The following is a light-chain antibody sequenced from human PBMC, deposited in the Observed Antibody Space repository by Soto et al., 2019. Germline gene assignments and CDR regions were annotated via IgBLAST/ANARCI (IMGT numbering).Light chain of an antibody. V-gene: IGLV2-14*02. CDR1: SSDVGSYNL. CDR2: EVS. CDR3: SSYTSSSTRV. J-gene: IGLJ1*01. Sequence: QSARTQPAAVSGSPGQSITISCTGTSSDVGSYNLVSWYQQHPGKAPKLMIYEVSNRPSGVSNRFSGSKSGNTASLTISGLQAEDEADYYCSSYTSSSTRVFGTGTKVTVL.